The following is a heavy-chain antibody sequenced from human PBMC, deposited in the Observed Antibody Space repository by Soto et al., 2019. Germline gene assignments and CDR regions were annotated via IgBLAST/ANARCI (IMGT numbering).Heavy chain of an antibody. V-gene: IGHV3-48*03. CDR2: ISSSGSTI. CDR1: GFMFSSYE. CDR3: ARESEDLTSNFDY. J-gene: IGHJ4*02. Sequence: GGSLRLSCAGSGFMFSSYEMNWVRQAPGKGLEWVSYISSSGSTIYYADSVKGRFTISRDNAKNSVYLEMNSLSAEDTAVYYCARESEDLTSNFDYWGQGTLVTVSS.